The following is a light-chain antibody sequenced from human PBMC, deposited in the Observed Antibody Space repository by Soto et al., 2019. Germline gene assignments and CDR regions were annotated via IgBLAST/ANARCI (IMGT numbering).Light chain of an antibody. CDR1: QSVSRSY. J-gene: IGKJ5*01. CDR2: GAY. Sequence: IVLWPFPGTLSLSPGEKATLSCSASQSVSRSYLAWYQRNPGQAPRLCIDGAYSRATGIPDRCSGSGSGTDFTLTISRLEPEDFAVYYCQQYGSSSITVGQGTRLAI. CDR3: QQYGSSSIT. V-gene: IGKV3-20*01.